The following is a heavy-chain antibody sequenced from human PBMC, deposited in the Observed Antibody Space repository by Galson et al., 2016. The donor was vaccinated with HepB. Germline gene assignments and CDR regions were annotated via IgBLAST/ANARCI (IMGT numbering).Heavy chain of an antibody. CDR3: VREYF. CDR2: ISSISTYI. CDR1: GFTFSRYS. D-gene: IGHD2/OR15-2a*01. Sequence: SLRLSCAGSGFTFSRYSINWVRQAPVKGLEWVSSISSISTYIDYADSVKGRFTISRDNTNNLVYLQMNDLRVDDTALYYCVREYFWGQGTPVTVSS. J-gene: IGHJ1*01. V-gene: IGHV3-21*01.